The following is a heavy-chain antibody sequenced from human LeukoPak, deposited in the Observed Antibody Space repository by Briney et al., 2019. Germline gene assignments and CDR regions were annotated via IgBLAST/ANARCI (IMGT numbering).Heavy chain of an antibody. CDR2: TNPNSGGT. Sequence: ASVKVSCKASGYTFTGYYIHWVRQAPGQGLEWMGWTNPNSGGTNYAQKFQGRVTMTRDTSISTAYMELSRLRSDDTAMYYCARDPPFCSSTSCHGSLDYWGQGTVVTVSS. D-gene: IGHD2-2*01. CDR3: ARDPPFCSSTSCHGSLDY. V-gene: IGHV1-2*02. CDR1: GYTFTGYY. J-gene: IGHJ4*02.